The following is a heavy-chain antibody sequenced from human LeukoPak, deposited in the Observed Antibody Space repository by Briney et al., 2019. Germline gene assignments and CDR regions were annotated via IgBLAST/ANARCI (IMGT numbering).Heavy chain of an antibody. D-gene: IGHD3-3*01. CDR3: ARDGRFSSGSVFDY. J-gene: IGHJ4*02. CDR2: IYYTGST. Sequence: SQTLSLTCTLSGGSISSGDYYWSWIRQPPGKGLEWIGYIYYTGSTYYNPSLKSRVTISIDTSKNQFSLKLTSVTAADTGVYYCARDGRFSSGSVFDYWGRGTLVTVSA. V-gene: IGHV4-30-4*08. CDR1: GGSISSGDYY.